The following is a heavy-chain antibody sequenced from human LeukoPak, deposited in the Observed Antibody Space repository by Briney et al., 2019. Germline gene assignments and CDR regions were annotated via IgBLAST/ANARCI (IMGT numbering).Heavy chain of an antibody. D-gene: IGHD6-19*01. V-gene: IGHV3-23*01. Sequence: GGSLRLSCAASGFTFSSYAMSWVRQAPGKGLEWVSAISGSGGSTHYADSVKGRFTISRDNSKNTLYLQMNSLRADDTAVYYCAKGGSSGRYLSNWFDPWGQGTLVTVSS. CDR3: AKGGSSGRYLSNWFDP. CDR2: ISGSGGST. J-gene: IGHJ5*02. CDR1: GFTFSSYA.